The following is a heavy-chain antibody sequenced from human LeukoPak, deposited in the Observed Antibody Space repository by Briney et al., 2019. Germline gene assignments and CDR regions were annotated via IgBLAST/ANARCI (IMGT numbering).Heavy chain of an antibody. CDR3: ATRGYSYGPPPFDY. V-gene: IGHV4-61*02. CDR2: IYTSGST. J-gene: IGHJ4*02. D-gene: IGHD5-18*01. CDR1: GGSISSGSYY. Sequence: SETLSLTCTVSGGSISSGSYYWSWIRQPAGKGLEWIGRIYTSGSTNYNPSLKSRVTISVDTSKNQFSLKLSSVTAADTAVYYCATRGYSYGPPPFDYWGQGTLVTVSS.